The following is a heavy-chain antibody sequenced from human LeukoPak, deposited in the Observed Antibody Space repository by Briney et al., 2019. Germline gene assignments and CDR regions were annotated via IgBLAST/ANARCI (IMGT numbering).Heavy chain of an antibody. CDR1: GFTSTSYA. Sequence: PGGSLRLSCAASGFTSTSYAMSWVRQAPGKGLEWVSAITGSGGSTYYADSVKGRFTISRDNSNNTLYLQMNSLRAEDTAVYYCAAYRSGWQTFDYWGQGTLVTVSS. J-gene: IGHJ4*02. D-gene: IGHD6-19*01. CDR3: AAYRSGWQTFDY. CDR2: ITGSGGST. V-gene: IGHV3-23*01.